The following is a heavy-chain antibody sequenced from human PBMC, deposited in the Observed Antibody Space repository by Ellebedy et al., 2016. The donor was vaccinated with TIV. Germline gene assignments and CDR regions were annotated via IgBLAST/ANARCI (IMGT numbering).Heavy chain of an antibody. CDR1: RHTFTSDG. V-gene: IGHV1-18*04. CDR3: ARGITGPVDLGY. J-gene: IGHJ4*02. CDR2: INTYNGNT. D-gene: IGHD1-1*01. Sequence: AASVKVSCKASRHTFTSDGFGWVRQAPGQGLEWMGCINTYNGNTNYAKSFQGRVTMTTDTSTNTAYLDLRSLRPDDTAVYYCARGITGPVDLGYWGQGTLVTVSS.